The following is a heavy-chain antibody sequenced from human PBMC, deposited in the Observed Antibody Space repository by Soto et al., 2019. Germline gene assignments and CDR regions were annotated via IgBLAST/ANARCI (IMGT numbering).Heavy chain of an antibody. CDR3: ATYRWGSSIDY. V-gene: IGHV3-48*03. Sequence: EVQLVESGGNLVQPGGSLRLSCAASGFTFSSYEMNWVRQAPGKGLEWVSYISSSGNTIYYADSVKGRFTISRDNAKNSLYLQMNSLRAEDTAVYYCATYRWGSSIDYWCQGTLVTVSS. CDR1: GFTFSSYE. J-gene: IGHJ4*02. D-gene: IGHD3-16*01. CDR2: ISSSGNTI.